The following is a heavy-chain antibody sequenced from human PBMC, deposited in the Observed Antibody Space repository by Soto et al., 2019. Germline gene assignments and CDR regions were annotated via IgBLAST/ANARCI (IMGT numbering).Heavy chain of an antibody. CDR2: IIVGSGET. CDR1: GCTFSNSA. CDR3: AAELYTGGNCCSVGI. V-gene: IGHV1-58*01. J-gene: IGHJ3*02. D-gene: IGHD2-21*01. Sequence: SVKVSCKTSGCTFSNSAVQWVRQARGQHLEWIGWIIVGSGETKSTQDLQGRVTFTRDMSTSTAYMELSSLRSDDTAVYYCAAELYTGGNCCSVGIWGQGTMVTVSS.